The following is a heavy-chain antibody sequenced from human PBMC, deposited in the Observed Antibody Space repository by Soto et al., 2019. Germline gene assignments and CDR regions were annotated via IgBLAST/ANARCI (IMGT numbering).Heavy chain of an antibody. V-gene: IGHV4-30-2*01. CDR3: ARVVPSSIAARYAFDI. CDR2: IYHSGST. CDR1: GGSISSGGYS. Sequence: SETLSLTCAVSGGSISSGGYSWSWIRQPPGKGLEWIGYIYHSGSTYYNPSLKSRVTISVDRSKNQFSLKLSSVTAADTAVYYCARVVPSSIAARYAFDIWGQGTMVTVSS. J-gene: IGHJ3*02. D-gene: IGHD6-6*01.